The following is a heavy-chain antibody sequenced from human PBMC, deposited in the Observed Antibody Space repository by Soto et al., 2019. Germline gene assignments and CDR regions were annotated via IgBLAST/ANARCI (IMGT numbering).Heavy chain of an antibody. D-gene: IGHD5-18*01. CDR1: GFIFSGSA. J-gene: IGHJ4*02. CDR3: TRLPDDIARPFDC. Sequence: GGSLRLSCVVSGFIFSGSAMHWVRQASGKGLEWVGRIRSKANSYATEYTASVKGRFTISRDDSKNTAYLEMNSLKAEDTAVYYCTRLPDDIARPFDCWGQGTLVTVSS. CDR2: IRSKANSYAT. V-gene: IGHV3-73*01.